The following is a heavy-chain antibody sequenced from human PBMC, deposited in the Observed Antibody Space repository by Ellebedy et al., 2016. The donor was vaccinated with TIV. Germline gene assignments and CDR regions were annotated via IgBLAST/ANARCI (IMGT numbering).Heavy chain of an antibody. CDR3: AILPYGDYDNDWFNP. CDR2: IWYDGSNK. CDR1: GFTFSSYG. V-gene: IGHV3-33*01. Sequence: GGSLRLSXAASGFTFSSYGMHWVRQAPGKGLEWVAVIWYDGSNKYYADSVKGRFTISRDNSKNTLYLQMNSLRAEDTAVYYCAILPYGDYDNDWFNPWGQGTLVTVSS. J-gene: IGHJ5*02. D-gene: IGHD4-17*01.